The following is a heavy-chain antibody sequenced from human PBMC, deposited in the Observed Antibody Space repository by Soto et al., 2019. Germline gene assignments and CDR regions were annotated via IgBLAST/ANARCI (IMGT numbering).Heavy chain of an antibody. Sequence: SETLSLTCAVYGGSFSGYYWSWIRQPPGKGLEWIGEINHSGSTNYNPSLKSRVTISVDTSKNQFSLKLSSVTAADTAVYYCTRDSMTGYSSGWPRFDPWGQGTLVTVSS. J-gene: IGHJ5*02. D-gene: IGHD6-19*01. CDR1: GGSFSGYY. CDR2: INHSGST. CDR3: TRDSMTGYSSGWPRFDP. V-gene: IGHV4-34*01.